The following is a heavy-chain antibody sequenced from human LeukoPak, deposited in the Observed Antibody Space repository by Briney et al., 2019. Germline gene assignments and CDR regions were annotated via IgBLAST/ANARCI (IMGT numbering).Heavy chain of an antibody. Sequence: ASVKVSCKASGYTFTSYGISWVRQAPGQGLEWMGWISAYNGNTNYAQKLQGRVTMTTDTSTSTAYMELRSLRSDDTAVYYCARGTYDFRSGYFPFDYWGQGTLVTVSS. CDR1: GYTFTSYG. CDR2: ISAYNGNT. V-gene: IGHV1-18*01. CDR3: ARGTYDFRSGYFPFDY. D-gene: IGHD3-3*01. J-gene: IGHJ4*02.